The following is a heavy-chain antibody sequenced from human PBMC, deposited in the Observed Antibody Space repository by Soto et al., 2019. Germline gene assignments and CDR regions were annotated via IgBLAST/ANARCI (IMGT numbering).Heavy chain of an antibody. CDR2: IRRNGGST. J-gene: IGHJ4*02. Sequence: EVQLVESGGGLVQPGGSLRLSCAASGFTFSSYAMHWGRQAPGKGREYVSAIRRNGGSTYYANSVKGRLTISRDNSKNTLYLQMGSLRAEDMAVYYCERGQWDHWGQGTLVTVSS. CDR1: GFTFSSYA. D-gene: IGHD6-19*01. V-gene: IGHV3-64*01. CDR3: ERGQWDH.